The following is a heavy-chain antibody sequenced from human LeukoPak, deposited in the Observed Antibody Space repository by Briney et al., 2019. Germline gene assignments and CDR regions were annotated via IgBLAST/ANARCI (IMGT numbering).Heavy chain of an antibody. CDR2: VNRDGSET. J-gene: IGHJ6*02. Sequence: PGGSLRLSCAASGFALSSHWMTWVRQVPGRGPEWVANVNRDGSETYYLDSVKGRFTLSKDNAKNSLYLQMNSLRPEDTALYHCARNNGMDVWGQGTTVIVSS. CDR3: ARNNGMDV. CDR1: GFALSSHW. V-gene: IGHV3-7*03.